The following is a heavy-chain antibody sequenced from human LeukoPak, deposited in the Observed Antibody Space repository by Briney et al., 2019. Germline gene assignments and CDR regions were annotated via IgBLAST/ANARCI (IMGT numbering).Heavy chain of an antibody. CDR1: GFTFSDYY. CDR2: ISRSGSTI. Sequence: GGSLRLSCAASGFTFSDYYMNWVRQAPGEGLEWISYISRSGSTIYYADSVKGRFTISRDNAKNSLYLQMNSLRAEDTAVYYCAKLRMVRGVIFDYWGQGTLVTVST. J-gene: IGHJ4*02. CDR3: AKLRMVRGVIFDY. V-gene: IGHV3-11*01. D-gene: IGHD3-10*01.